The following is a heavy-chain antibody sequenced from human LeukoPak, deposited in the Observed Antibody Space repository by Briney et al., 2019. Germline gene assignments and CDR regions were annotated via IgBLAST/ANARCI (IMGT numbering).Heavy chain of an antibody. V-gene: IGHV4-61*01. Sequence: PSETLSLTCTVSGGSVSSGSYYWSWIRQPPGKGLEWIGYIYYSGSTNYNPSLKSRVPISVDTSKNQFSLKLSSVTAADTAVYYCARDSNNGFFDYWGHGTLVTVSS. D-gene: IGHD4-11*01. J-gene: IGHJ4*01. CDR2: IYYSGST. CDR3: ARDSNNGFFDY. CDR1: GGSVSSGSYY.